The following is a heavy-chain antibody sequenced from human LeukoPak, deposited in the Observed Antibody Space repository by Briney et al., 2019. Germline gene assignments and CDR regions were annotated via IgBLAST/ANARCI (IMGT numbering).Heavy chain of an antibody. J-gene: IGHJ4*02. D-gene: IGHD3-3*01. CDR2: ISGSGGST. CDR1: GFTFSSYA. CDR3: AKSPYDFWSGPDFDY. Sequence: GGSLRLSCAASGFTFSSYAMSWVRQAPGKGLEWVSAISGSGGSTYYADSVKGRFTISRDNSKNTLYLQMNSLRAEDTAVYYCAKSPYDFWSGPDFDYWGQGTLVTVSS. V-gene: IGHV3-23*01.